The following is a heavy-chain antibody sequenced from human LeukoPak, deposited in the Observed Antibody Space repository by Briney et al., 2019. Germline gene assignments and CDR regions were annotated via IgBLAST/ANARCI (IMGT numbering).Heavy chain of an antibody. CDR1: GFTFSSYE. D-gene: IGHD3-22*01. CDR3: ARDRTDYYDSSGYYLEY. V-gene: IGHV3-7*01. CDR2: IKQDGSEK. J-gene: IGHJ4*02. Sequence: PGGSLRLSCAASGFTFSSYEMTWVRQAPGKGLEWVANIKQDGSEKYYVDSVKGRFTISRDNAKNSLYLQMNSLRAEDTAVYYCARDRTDYYDSSGYYLEYWGQGTLVTVSS.